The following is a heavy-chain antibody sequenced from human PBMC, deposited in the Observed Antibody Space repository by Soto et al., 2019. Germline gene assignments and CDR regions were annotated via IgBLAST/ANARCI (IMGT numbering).Heavy chain of an antibody. CDR1: GYTLTELS. V-gene: IGHV1-24*01. CDR2: FDPEDGET. D-gene: IGHD6-13*01. Sequence: ASVKVSCKVSGYTLTELSIHWVRQAPGKGLEWMGGFDPEDGETIYAQKFQGRVTMTEDTSTDTAYMELSSLRSEDTAVYYCAMAAAGTNGWFDPWGQGTLVTVSS. CDR3: AMAAAGTNGWFDP. J-gene: IGHJ5*02.